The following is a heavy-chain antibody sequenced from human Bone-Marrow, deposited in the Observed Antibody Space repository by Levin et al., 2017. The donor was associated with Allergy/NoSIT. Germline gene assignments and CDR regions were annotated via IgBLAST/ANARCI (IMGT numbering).Heavy chain of an antibody. D-gene: IGHD3-22*01. V-gene: IGHV4-34*01. J-gene: IGHJ4*02. Sequence: SETLSLTCAVYGGSFSGYYWSWIRQPPGKGLEWIGEINHSGSTNYNPSLKSRVTISVDTSKNQFSLKLSSVTAADTAVYYCARFNYYDTSRAILWGQGTLVTVSS. CDR3: ARFNYYDTSRAIL. CDR2: INHSGST. CDR1: GGSFSGYY.